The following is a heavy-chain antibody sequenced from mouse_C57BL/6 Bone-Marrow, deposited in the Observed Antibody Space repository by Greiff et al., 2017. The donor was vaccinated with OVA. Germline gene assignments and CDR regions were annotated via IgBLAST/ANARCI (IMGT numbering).Heavy chain of an antibody. Sequence: VQLQQSGAELARPGASVKMSCKASGYTFTSYTMHWVKQRPGQGLEWIGYINPSSGYTKYNQKFKDKATLTADKPSSTAYMQLSSLTSEDSAVYYCAREANWDYWGQGTTLTVSS. CDR1: GYTFTSYT. V-gene: IGHV1-4*01. CDR3: AREANWDY. J-gene: IGHJ2*01. D-gene: IGHD4-1*01. CDR2: INPSSGYT.